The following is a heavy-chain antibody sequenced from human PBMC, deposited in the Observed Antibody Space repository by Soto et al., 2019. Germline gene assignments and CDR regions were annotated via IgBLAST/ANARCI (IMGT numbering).Heavy chain of an antibody. J-gene: IGHJ4*02. CDR3: ARGRYGDY. V-gene: IGHV1-18*01. D-gene: IGHD1-1*01. Sequence: QVHLVQSGAEVKKPGASVKVSCKGSGYAFTTYGITWVRQAPGQGLEWMGWISAHNGNTNYAQKLQGRGNVARDTATRTAYMELRRLRADATAVYYCARGRYGDYWGQGALVTVSS. CDR1: GYAFTTYG. CDR2: ISAHNGNT.